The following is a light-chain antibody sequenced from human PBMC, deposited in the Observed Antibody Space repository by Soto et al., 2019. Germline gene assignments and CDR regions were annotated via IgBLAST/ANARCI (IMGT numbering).Light chain of an antibody. J-gene: IGKJ1*01. CDR2: KAS. V-gene: IGKV1-5*03. Sequence: IKMNQSPSTLSASVGDRVTITCRASQSISVWLAWYQQKAGKAPNLLIYKASRLESGVPSRFSGSGSETEFTPTISGLQPGDSATYYCQQYNSYSPTFGQGTKVDIK. CDR3: QQYNSYSPT. CDR1: QSISVW.